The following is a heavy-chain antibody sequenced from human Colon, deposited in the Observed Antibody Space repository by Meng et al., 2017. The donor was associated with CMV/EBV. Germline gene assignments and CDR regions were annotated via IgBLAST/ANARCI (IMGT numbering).Heavy chain of an antibody. D-gene: IGHD2-21*02. Sequence: QVQLEDDGDEVKKPGSSVKVACKDSKGTFTSYPISWVRQGPGQGFEWVGGIITISGKTDYAQKFQGRVTITADDSTSTDYMKLSNLRSEDKASYYCARVICGGDCYLDYWGQGTLVTVSS. CDR3: ARVICGGDCYLDY. J-gene: IGHJ4*02. V-gene: IGHV1-69*12. CDR2: IITISGKT. CDR1: KGTFTSYP.